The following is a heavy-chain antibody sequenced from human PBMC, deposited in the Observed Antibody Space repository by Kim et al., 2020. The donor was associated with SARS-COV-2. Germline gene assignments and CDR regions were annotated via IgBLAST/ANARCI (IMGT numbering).Heavy chain of an antibody. D-gene: IGHD2-15*01. Sequence: SETLSLTCTVSGGSISSYYWSWIRQPPGKGLEWIGYIYYSGSTNYNPSLKSRVTISVDTSKNQFSLKLSSVTAADTAVYYCARGVGRAATVGFDYWGQGTLVTVSS. CDR2: IYYSGST. V-gene: IGHV4-59*13. CDR3: ARGVGRAATVGFDY. CDR1: GGSISSYY. J-gene: IGHJ4*02.